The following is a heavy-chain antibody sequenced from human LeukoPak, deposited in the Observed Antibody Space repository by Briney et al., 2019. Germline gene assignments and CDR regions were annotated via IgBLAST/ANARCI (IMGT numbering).Heavy chain of an antibody. CDR2: ITGSGSYT. V-gene: IGHV3-11*06. J-gene: IGHJ4*02. D-gene: IGHD3-22*01. CDR1: GFTFSDYY. CDR3: ATSDSSGYYFSYY. Sequence: GGSLRLSCAASGFTFSDYYMSWIRQAPGEGLEWVSSITGSGSYTYYADSVKGRFTISRDSAKNSLYLQMNSLRAEDTAVYYCATSDSSGYYFSYYWGQGTLVTVSS.